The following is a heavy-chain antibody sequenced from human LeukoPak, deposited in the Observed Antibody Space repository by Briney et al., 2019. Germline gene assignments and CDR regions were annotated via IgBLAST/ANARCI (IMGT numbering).Heavy chain of an antibody. Sequence: GGSLRLSCAASGFTFSSYGMHWVRQAPGKGLEWVAVISYDGSNKYYADSVKGRFTISRDNAKNSLYLQMNSLRAEDTAVYYCARDRYYYGSGSPILGYWGQGTLVTVSS. CDR2: ISYDGSNK. V-gene: IGHV3-30*03. CDR1: GFTFSSYG. J-gene: IGHJ4*02. CDR3: ARDRYYYGSGSPILGY. D-gene: IGHD3-10*01.